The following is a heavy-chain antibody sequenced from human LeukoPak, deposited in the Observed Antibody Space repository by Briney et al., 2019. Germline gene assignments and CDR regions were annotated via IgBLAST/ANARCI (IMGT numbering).Heavy chain of an antibody. CDR3: AKVIRGGYGMDV. Sequence: GGSLRLSCAASGFTFSSFGMNWVRQAPGKGLEWVSYISDSSTITYYADSVKGRFTISRDNAKNSLSLQLNSLRDEDTAVYFCAKVIRGGYGMDVWGQGTTVTVSS. CDR2: ISDSSTIT. V-gene: IGHV3-48*02. J-gene: IGHJ6*02. D-gene: IGHD3-10*01. CDR1: GFTFSSFG.